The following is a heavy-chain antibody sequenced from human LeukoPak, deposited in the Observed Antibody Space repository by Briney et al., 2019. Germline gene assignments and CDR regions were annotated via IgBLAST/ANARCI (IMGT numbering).Heavy chain of an antibody. CDR3: ATDQRYDFDY. Sequence: GGSLRLSCATSGFSFTDYPMNWVRQAPGKGLEWISNIRTTAECAKYAYYADSVKGRVTISRDDGKNTLYLHMNSLGDDDTAVYYCATDQRYDFDYWGQGILVTVSS. V-gene: IGHV3-48*02. D-gene: IGHD3-9*01. CDR2: IRTTAECAKYA. J-gene: IGHJ4*02. CDR1: GFSFTDYP.